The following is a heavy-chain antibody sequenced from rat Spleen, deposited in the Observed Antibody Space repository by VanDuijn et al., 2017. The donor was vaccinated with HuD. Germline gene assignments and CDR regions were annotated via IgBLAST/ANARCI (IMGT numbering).Heavy chain of an antibody. D-gene: IGHD1-11*01. CDR3: ARDGGYSRTALDY. CDR2: ISYDGSST. Sequence: EVQLVESGGGLVQPGRSLKLSCAASGFTFSNYDMAWVRQAPTKGLEWVASISYDGSSTYYRDSVKGRFTISRDNAKSTLYLQMNSLRSEDTATYYCARDGGYSRTALDYWGQGVMVTVSS. CDR1: GFTFSNYD. V-gene: IGHV5-22*01. J-gene: IGHJ2*01.